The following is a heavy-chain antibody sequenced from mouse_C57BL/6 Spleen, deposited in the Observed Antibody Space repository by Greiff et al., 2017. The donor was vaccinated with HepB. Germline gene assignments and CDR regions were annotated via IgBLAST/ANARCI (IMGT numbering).Heavy chain of an antibody. Sequence: QVQLQQSGPELVKPGASVKISCKASGYAFSSSWMNWVKQRPGKGLEWIGRIYPGDGDTNYIGKFKGKATLTADKSSSTAYMQLSSLTSEDSAVYFCAGGLYAMDYWGQGTSVTVSS. D-gene: IGHD3-1*01. CDR2: IYPGDGDT. CDR3: AGGLYAMDY. CDR1: GYAFSSSW. V-gene: IGHV1-82*01. J-gene: IGHJ4*01.